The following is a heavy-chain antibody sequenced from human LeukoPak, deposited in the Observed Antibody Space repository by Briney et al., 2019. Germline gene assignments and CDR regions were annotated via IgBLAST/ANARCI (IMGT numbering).Heavy chain of an antibody. V-gene: IGHV7-4-1*02. CDR1: GYTFTSYA. D-gene: IGHD2-2*01. Sequence: GASVKVSCKACGYTFTSYAMNWVRQAPGQGLEWMEWIKTNTGNPTYAQGLTGRFVFSLDTSVSTAYLQISSLKAEDTAVYYCARNLRYCSSTSCRGNWFDPWGQGTLVTVSS. J-gene: IGHJ5*02. CDR3: ARNLRYCSSTSCRGNWFDP. CDR2: IKTNTGNP.